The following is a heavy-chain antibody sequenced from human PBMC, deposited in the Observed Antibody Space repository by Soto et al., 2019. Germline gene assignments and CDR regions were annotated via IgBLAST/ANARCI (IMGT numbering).Heavy chain of an antibody. CDR2: INPKSGGT. CDR1: GNSFTGYY. V-gene: IGHV1-2*02. Sequence: QVQMVQSGAEVKKPGASVKVSCKASGNSFTGYYVHWVRQAPGQGLEWMGWINPKSGGTNYAQKFKGSVTMTRDTSINTAYMELSSLRSDDTAVYFCARDGVVPTMDWGQGTLVTVSS. D-gene: IGHD5-12*01. CDR3: ARDGVVPTMD. J-gene: IGHJ4*02.